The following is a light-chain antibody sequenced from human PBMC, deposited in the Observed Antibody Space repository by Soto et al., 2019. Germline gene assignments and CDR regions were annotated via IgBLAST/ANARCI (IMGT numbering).Light chain of an antibody. V-gene: IGKV1-39*01. CDR1: QSISSY. CDR3: QQSYSTLWT. CDR2: AAS. Sequence: DIQMTQSPSSLSASVGDKVAITCRASQSISSYLNWYQQKPGKAPKLLIYAASSLQSGVPSRFSGSGSGTDFTLTISSLQPEDFATYYCQQSYSTLWTFGQGTKVAIK. J-gene: IGKJ1*01.